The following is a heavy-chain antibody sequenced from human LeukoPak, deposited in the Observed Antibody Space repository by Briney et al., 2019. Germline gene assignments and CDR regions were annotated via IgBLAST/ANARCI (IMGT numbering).Heavy chain of an antibody. CDR2: IYYSGST. CDR3: ARGSARSSYFDY. J-gene: IGHJ4*02. Sequence: SETLSLTCTVSGGSISSYYWSWIRQPPGKGLEWIGYIYYSGSTNYNPSLKSRVTISVDTSKNQFSVKLSSVTAADTAVYYCARGSARSSYFDYWGQGTLVTVSS. CDR1: GGSISSYY. D-gene: IGHD6-6*01. V-gene: IGHV4-59*01.